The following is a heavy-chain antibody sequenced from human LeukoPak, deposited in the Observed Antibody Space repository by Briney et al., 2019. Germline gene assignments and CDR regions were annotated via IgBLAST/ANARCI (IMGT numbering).Heavy chain of an antibody. V-gene: IGHV3-30*02. CDR1: GFTFSTYG. D-gene: IGHD6-19*01. J-gene: IGHJ6*03. CDR2: IRYDGSNK. CDR3: ARDPYSGGYGAYYYYYMNV. Sequence: GGSLRLSCAASGFTFSTYGMHWVRQAPGKGLEWVAFIRYDGSNKYYADSVKGRFTISRDNAENSLYLQMNSLRDEDTAVYYCARDPYSGGYGAYYYYYMNVWGKGTTVTVSS.